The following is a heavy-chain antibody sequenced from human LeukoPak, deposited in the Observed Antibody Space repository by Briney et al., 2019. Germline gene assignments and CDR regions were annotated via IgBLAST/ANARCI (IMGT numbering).Heavy chain of an antibody. CDR1: GYTFTSYA. D-gene: IGHD6-13*01. CDR3: ARERSIAAAGTPARWFDP. Sequence: WASVKVSCKASGYTFTSYAMHWARQAPGQRLEWMGWINAGNGNTKYSQKFQGRVTITRDTSASTAYMELSSLRSEDTAVYYCARERSIAAAGTPARWFDPWGQGTLVTVSS. J-gene: IGHJ5*02. CDR2: INAGNGNT. V-gene: IGHV1-3*01.